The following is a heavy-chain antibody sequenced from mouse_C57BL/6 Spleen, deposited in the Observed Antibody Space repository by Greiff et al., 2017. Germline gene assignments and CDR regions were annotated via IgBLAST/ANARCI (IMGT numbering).Heavy chain of an antibody. Sequence: QVQLKQPGAELVKPGASVKLSCKASGYTFTSYWMHWVKQRPGQGLEWIGMIHPNSGSTNYNEKFKSKATLTVDKSSSTAYMQLSSLTSEDSAVYYCARFYYSTYGFAYWGQGTLVTVSA. D-gene: IGHD2-5*01. V-gene: IGHV1-64*01. J-gene: IGHJ3*01. CDR3: ARFYYSTYGFAY. CDR2: IHPNSGST. CDR1: GYTFTSYW.